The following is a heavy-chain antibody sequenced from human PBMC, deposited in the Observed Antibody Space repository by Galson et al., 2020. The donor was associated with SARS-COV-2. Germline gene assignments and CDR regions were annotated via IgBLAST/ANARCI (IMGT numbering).Heavy chain of an antibody. Sequence: KISCKASGSTFSSYAISWVRQAPGQGREWMGGIIPIFGTANYAQKFQGRVTITADESTSTAYMELSSLRSEDTAVYYCATAGGYCSSTSCDNYYYYGMDVWGQGTTVTVSS. D-gene: IGHD2-2*03. CDR3: ATAGGYCSSTSCDNYYYYGMDV. V-gene: IGHV1-69*01. J-gene: IGHJ6*02. CDR2: IIPIFGTA. CDR1: GSTFSSYA.